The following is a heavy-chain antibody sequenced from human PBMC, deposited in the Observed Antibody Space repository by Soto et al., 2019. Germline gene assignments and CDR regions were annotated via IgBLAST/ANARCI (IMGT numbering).Heavy chain of an antibody. CDR2: IRQDGSEK. J-gene: IGHJ4*02. CDR1: GFTFGSYW. D-gene: IGHD2-2*01. Sequence: HPGGSLRLSCAASGFTFGSYWMSWVRQAPGKGLEWVANIRQDGSEKYCVDSVKGRFTISRDNAKNSLYLQMNSLRVEDTAVYYCARELSSPARLDYWGQGTLVTVSS. CDR3: ARELSSPARLDY. V-gene: IGHV3-7*01.